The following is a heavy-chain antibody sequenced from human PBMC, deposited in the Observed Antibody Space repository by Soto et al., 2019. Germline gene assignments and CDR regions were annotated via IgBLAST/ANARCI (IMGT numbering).Heavy chain of an antibody. V-gene: IGHV1-69*13. D-gene: IGHD1-1*01. CDR2: IIPIFGTA. J-gene: IGHJ5*02. CDR1: GGTFSSYA. CDR3: ARGVAQYNWNDGTDPDWFDP. Sequence: GASVKVSCKASGGTFSSYALSWVRQAPGQGLEWMGGIIPIFGTANYAQKFQGRVTITADESTSTAYMELSSLRSEDTAVYYCARGVAQYNWNDGTDPDWFDPWGQGTLVTVSS.